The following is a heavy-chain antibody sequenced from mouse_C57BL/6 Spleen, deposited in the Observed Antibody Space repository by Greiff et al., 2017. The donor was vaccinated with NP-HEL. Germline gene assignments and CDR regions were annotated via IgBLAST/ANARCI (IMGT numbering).Heavy chain of an antibody. Sequence: EVQLVESGPGMVKPSQSLSLTCTVTGYSITSGYDWHWIRHFPGNKLEWMGYISYSGSTNYNQSLKSRISITHDTSKNHFFLKLDSVTTEDTATYYCAGGGNYPYAMDYWGQGTSVTVSS. CDR2: ISYSGST. V-gene: IGHV3-1*01. J-gene: IGHJ4*01. CDR3: AGGGNYPYAMDY. CDR1: GYSITSGYD. D-gene: IGHD2-1*01.